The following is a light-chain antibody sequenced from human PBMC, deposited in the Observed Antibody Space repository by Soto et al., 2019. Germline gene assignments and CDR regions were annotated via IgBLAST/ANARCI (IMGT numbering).Light chain of an antibody. CDR3: QSYDSSDQV. V-gene: IGLV6-57*04. CDR1: SGSIASNY. J-gene: IGLJ3*02. Sequence: NFMLTQPHSVSESPGKTVTISCTRSSGSIASNYVQWYQQRPGSAPTTVIYEDHQRPSGVPDRFSGSIDISSNSASLTISGLRTEDEADYSCQSYDSSDQVFGGGTQLTVL. CDR2: EDH.